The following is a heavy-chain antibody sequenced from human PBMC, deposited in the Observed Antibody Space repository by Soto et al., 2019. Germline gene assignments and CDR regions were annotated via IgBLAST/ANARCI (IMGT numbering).Heavy chain of an antibody. J-gene: IGHJ4*02. V-gene: IGHV3-23*01. Sequence: EVQLLESGGASVQPGGSLRLSCAASGFIFGNYAMTWVRQAPGKGLEWVSAVTGSGGSTYYADSVKGRFSISRDNSKNTRHLQMNALRAEATAVYYCAKSDCVWGRKGSYYFGYWGQGTLVTVSS. CDR2: VTGSGGST. CDR1: GFIFGNYA. CDR3: AKSDCVWGRKGSYYFGY. D-gene: IGHD3-16*01.